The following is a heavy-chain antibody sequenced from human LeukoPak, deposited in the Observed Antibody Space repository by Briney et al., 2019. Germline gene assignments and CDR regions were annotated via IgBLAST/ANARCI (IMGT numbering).Heavy chain of an antibody. D-gene: IGHD6-13*01. J-gene: IGHJ4*02. V-gene: IGHV4-39*07. CDR2: IYYSGST. CDR1: GGSISSSNYY. Sequence: SETLFLTCTVSGGSISSSNYYWGWIRQPPGKGLEWIGSIYYSGSTYYNPSLKSRVTISVDTSKNQFSLKLSSVTAADTAVYYCARDSGSSWSIDYWGQGTLVTVSS. CDR3: ARDSGSSWSIDY.